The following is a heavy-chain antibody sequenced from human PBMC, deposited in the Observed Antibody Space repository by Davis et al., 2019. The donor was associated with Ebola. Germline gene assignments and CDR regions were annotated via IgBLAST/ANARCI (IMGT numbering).Heavy chain of an antibody. D-gene: IGHD1-26*01. CDR2: IIPMVGTA. CDR3: ARDLGRYDDH. Sequence: SSVPVSCKASRCTFITYDINCVRQAPGQGLEWMGRIIPMVGTATYAQKFQVRVTITADKSTSTAYMEMSGLRSEDTAVYYCARDLGRYDDHWGQGTLVTVSS. CDR1: RCTFITYD. J-gene: IGHJ4*02. V-gene: IGHV1-69*04.